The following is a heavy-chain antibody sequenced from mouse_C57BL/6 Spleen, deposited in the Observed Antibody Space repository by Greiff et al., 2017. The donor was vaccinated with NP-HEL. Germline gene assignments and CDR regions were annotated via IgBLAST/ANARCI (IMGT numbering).Heavy chain of an antibody. D-gene: IGHD1-3*01. CDR1: GYTFTSYW. CDR2: IDPNSGGT. Sequence: VQLKEPGAELVKPGASVKLSCKASGYTFTSYWMHWVKQRPGRGLEWIGRIDPNSGGTKYNEKFKSKATLTVDKPSSTAYMQLSSLTSEDSAVYYCARRGSKDAMDYWGQGTSVTVSS. J-gene: IGHJ4*01. V-gene: IGHV1-72*01. CDR3: ARRGSKDAMDY.